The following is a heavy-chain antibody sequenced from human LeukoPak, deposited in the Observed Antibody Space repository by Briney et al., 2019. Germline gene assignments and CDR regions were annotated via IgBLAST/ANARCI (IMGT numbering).Heavy chain of an antibody. V-gene: IGHV4-34*01. CDR1: GGSFSGYY. D-gene: IGHD3-22*01. CDR3: ASPQFFDYYDSSGPVDWYFDL. J-gene: IGHJ2*01. Sequence: SETLSLTCAVYGGSFSGYYWSWIRQPPGKELEWIGEINHSGSTNYNPSLKSRVTISVDTSKNQFSLKLSSVTAADTAVYYCASPQFFDYYDSSGPVDWYFDLWGRGTLVTVSS. CDR2: INHSGST.